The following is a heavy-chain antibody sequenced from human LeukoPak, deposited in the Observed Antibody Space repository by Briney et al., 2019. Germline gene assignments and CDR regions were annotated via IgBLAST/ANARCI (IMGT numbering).Heavy chain of an antibody. Sequence: SETLSLTCTVSGGSISSYYWSWIRQPPGKGLEWIGYIYTSGSTNYNPSLKSRVTISVDTSKNQFSLKLSSVTAADTAVYYCARFARIAARRVGGTEMRYYFDYWGQGTLVTVSS. CDR1: GGSISSYY. CDR2: IYTSGST. J-gene: IGHJ4*02. V-gene: IGHV4-4*09. D-gene: IGHD6-6*01. CDR3: ARFARIAARRVGGTEMRYYFDY.